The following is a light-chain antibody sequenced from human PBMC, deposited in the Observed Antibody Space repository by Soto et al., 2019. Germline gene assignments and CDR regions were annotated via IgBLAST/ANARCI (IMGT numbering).Light chain of an antibody. V-gene: IGLV2-14*01. Sequence: QSALTQPASVSGSPGQSITISCTGTSGDIGSYNRVSWYQQHPGKAPKLIIYEVTDRPSGVSNRFSGSKSGNTASLTISGLQAEDEAEYYCRSYTNINTRACVFGTGTKLTVL. CDR2: EVT. J-gene: IGLJ1*01. CDR3: RSYTNINTRACV. CDR1: SGDIGSYNR.